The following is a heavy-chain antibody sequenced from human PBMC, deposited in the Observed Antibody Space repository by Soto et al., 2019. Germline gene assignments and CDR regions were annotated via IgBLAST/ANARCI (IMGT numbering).Heavy chain of an antibody. CDR1: GGSFSGYY. Sequence: SETLSLTCAVYGGSFSGYYWSWIRQPPGKGLEWIGEINHSGSTNYNPSLKSRVTISVDTSKNQFSLKLSSVTAADTAVYYCARGVWSGYWYYYYGMDVWGQGTTVTVS. D-gene: IGHD3-3*01. J-gene: IGHJ6*02. V-gene: IGHV4-34*01. CDR3: ARGVWSGYWYYYYGMDV. CDR2: INHSGST.